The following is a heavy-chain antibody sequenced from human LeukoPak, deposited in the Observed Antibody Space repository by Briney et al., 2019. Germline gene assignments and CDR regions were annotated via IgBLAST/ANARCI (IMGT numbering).Heavy chain of an antibody. J-gene: IGHJ3*02. V-gene: IGHV4-38-2*01. D-gene: IGHD3-10*01. CDR2: IYHSGST. CDR3: ARGLGDDDAFDI. CDR1: GYSISSGYY. Sequence: SETLSLTCAVSGYSISSGYYWGWIRQPPGKVLGWIGSIYHSGSTYYNPSLKSRVTISVDTSKNQFSLKLSSVTAADTAVYYCARGLGDDDAFDIWGQGTMVTVSS.